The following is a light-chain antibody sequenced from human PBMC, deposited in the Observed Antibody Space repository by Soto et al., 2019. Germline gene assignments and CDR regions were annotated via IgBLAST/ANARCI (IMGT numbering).Light chain of an antibody. J-gene: IGKJ1*01. Sequence: DIQMTQSPSTLSGSVGDRVTITCRASQTISSWLAWYQQKPGKAPKLLIYKASTLKSGVPSRFSGRGSGTEFTLTISSLQSVDFAVYYCQQYDNWPQTFGQGTKVDIK. CDR1: QTISSW. CDR2: KAS. V-gene: IGKV1-5*03. CDR3: QQYDNWPQT.